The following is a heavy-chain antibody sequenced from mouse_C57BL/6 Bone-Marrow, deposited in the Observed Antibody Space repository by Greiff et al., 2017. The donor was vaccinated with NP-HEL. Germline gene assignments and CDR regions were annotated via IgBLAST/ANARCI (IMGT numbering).Heavy chain of an antibody. Sequence: EVKLLQSGGGLVQPGGSLKLSCAASGIDFSRYWMSWVRRAPGKGLEWIGEINPDSSTINYAPSLKDKFIISRDNAKNTLYLQMSKVRSEDTALYYCARPSYYWYFDVWGTETTVTVSS. CDR2: INPDSSTI. V-gene: IGHV4-1*01. CDR1: GIDFSRYW. J-gene: IGHJ1*03. CDR3: ARPSYYWYFDV.